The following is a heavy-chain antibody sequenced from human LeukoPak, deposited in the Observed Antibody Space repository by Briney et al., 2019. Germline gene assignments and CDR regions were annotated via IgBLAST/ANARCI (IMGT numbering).Heavy chain of an antibody. Sequence: KPSETLSLTCTVSGDSINSLDLWSWVRQPPGKGLEWIGEMYLSGTTHSNPSVKNRVTISIDKSKNQFFLNLSSVTAADTAVYYCAGLVGRYSSGLYYYYFDYWGQGTLVTVSS. D-gene: IGHD3-22*01. V-gene: IGHV4-4*02. CDR3: AGLVGRYSSGLYYYYFDY. J-gene: IGHJ4*02. CDR1: GDSINSLDL. CDR2: MYLSGTT.